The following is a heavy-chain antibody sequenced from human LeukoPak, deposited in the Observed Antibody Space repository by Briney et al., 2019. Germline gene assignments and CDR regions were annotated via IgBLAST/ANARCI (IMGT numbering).Heavy chain of an antibody. CDR2: IYYSGST. J-gene: IGHJ4*02. CDR1: GGSISSYY. CDR3: ARHSNKLRFLEWLPLDY. Sequence: SETLSLTCTVSGGSISSYYWSWIRQPPGKGLEWIEYIYYSGSTNYNPSLKSRVTISVDTSKNQFSLKLSSVTAADTAVYYCARHSNKLRFLEWLPLDYWGQGTLVTVSS. V-gene: IGHV4-59*08. D-gene: IGHD3-3*01.